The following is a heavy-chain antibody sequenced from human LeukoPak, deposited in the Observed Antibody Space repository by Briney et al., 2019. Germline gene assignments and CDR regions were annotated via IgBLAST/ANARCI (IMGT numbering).Heavy chain of an antibody. J-gene: IGHJ4*02. Sequence: PGRSLRLSCAASGFTFDDYAMHWVRQAPGKGLEWVSGISWNSGSIGYADSVKGRFTISRDNAKNSLYLQMNSLRAEDTALYYCAKGQSIAAADPDYWGQGTLVTVSS. D-gene: IGHD6-13*01. CDR3: AKGQSIAAADPDY. V-gene: IGHV3-9*01. CDR1: GFTFDDYA. CDR2: ISWNSGSI.